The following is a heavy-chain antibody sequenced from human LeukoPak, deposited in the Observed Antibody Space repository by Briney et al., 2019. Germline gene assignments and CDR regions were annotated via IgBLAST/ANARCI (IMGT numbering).Heavy chain of an antibody. J-gene: IGHJ4*02. CDR2: ISYDGSNK. Sequence: GGSLRLSCAASGFTFSSYGMHWVRQAPGKGLEWVAVISYDGSNKYYADSVKGRFTISRDNSKNTLYLQMNSLRAEDTAVYYCAREFTGYSSGWYWRLPDYWGQGTLVTVSS. V-gene: IGHV3-30*03. CDR1: GFTFSSYG. CDR3: AREFTGYSSGWYWRLPDY. D-gene: IGHD6-19*01.